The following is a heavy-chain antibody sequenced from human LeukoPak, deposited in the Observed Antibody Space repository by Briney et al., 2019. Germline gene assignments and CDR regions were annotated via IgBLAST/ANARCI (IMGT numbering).Heavy chain of an antibody. D-gene: IGHD3-16*01. V-gene: IGHV3-30*02. CDR1: EFTFGAYG. CDR3: AKDLGAHMDV. Sequence: GGSLRLSCAASEFTFGAYGMYWVRQAPGKGLEWVAFIRYDGSNKYYAGSVKGRFTISRDNSKSTLYLQMNSLRAEDTAVYYCAKDLGAHMDVWGKGTTVTVSS. J-gene: IGHJ6*03. CDR2: IRYDGSNK.